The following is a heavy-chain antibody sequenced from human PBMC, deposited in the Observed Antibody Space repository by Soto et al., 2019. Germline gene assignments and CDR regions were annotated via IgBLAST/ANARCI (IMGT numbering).Heavy chain of an antibody. CDR1: GFTFSSYG. V-gene: IGHV3-30*18. CDR3: AKDNSRDAYNYRELDY. CDR2: ISFHGSNK. J-gene: IGHJ4*02. Sequence: GGSLRLSCVASGFTFSSYGMHWVRQAPGKGLEWVAIISFHGSNKYYADSVEGRFTISRDNSMNTLYLQMNSLRAEDTALYYCAKDNSRDAYNYRELDYWGQGPLVTVSS. D-gene: IGHD5-12*01.